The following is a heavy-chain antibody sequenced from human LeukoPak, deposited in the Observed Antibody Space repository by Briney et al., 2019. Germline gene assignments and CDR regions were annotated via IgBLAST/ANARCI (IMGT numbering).Heavy chain of an antibody. CDR2: INTDGSIT. D-gene: IGHD3-10*01. V-gene: IGHV3-74*01. Sequence: GGSLGLSCAASGFTFSDYWIHWVRQAPGKGLVWVSRINTDGSITNYADSVKGRFSISRDNAKNTLYLQMSSLRAEDTAVYYCARDRGPRTGFMVREAYDYWGQGTLVTVSS. CDR3: ARDRGPRTGFMVREAYDY. J-gene: IGHJ4*02. CDR1: GFTFSDYW.